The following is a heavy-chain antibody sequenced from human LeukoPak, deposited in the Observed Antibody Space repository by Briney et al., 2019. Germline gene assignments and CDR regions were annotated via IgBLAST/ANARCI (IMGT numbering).Heavy chain of an antibody. CDR3: AKRLRSGSYPIDY. Sequence: SETLSLTCTVSGVSISSSSYYWGWIRQPPGKGLEWIGSIYYSGSTYYNPSLKSRVTISVDTSKNQFSLKLSSVTAADTAVYYCAKRLRSGSYPIDYWGQGTLVTVSS. J-gene: IGHJ4*02. CDR1: GVSISSSSYY. V-gene: IGHV4-39*01. D-gene: IGHD1-26*01. CDR2: IYYSGST.